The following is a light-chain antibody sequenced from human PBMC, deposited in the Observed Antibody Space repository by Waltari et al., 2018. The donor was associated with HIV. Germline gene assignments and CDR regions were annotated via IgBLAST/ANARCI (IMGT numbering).Light chain of an antibody. CDR3: LQYAKSPRT. Sequence: EIVLTQSPGTLSLSPGERATLSCRASQTVSGSYLAWYQQKPGQAPGLLIYGASSRATGIPDRFSGSGSGTDFTLTISRLEPEDFAVYYCLQYAKSPRTFGQGTKVEIK. CDR1: QTVSGSY. CDR2: GAS. V-gene: IGKV3-20*01. J-gene: IGKJ1*01.